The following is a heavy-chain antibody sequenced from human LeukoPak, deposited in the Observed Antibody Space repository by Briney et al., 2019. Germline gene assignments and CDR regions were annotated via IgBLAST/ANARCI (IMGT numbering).Heavy chain of an antibody. CDR1: GSTFSSCA. D-gene: IGHD1-26*01. CDR3: AKVQGDLGAPYYFYS. Sequence: PGGSLRLSCAASGSTFSSCAMSWVRQAPGKGLEWVSDIRSGGHITNYADSVKGRFTISRDNSKSTVHLQLNSLRDEDTAVYYCAKVQGDLGAPYYFYSWGQGTLVTVSS. CDR2: IRSGGHIT. J-gene: IGHJ4*02. V-gene: IGHV3-23*01.